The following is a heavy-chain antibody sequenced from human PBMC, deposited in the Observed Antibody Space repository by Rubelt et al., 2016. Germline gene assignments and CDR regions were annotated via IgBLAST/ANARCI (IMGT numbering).Heavy chain of an antibody. V-gene: IGHV3-49*03. CDR1: GFTFRNYW. J-gene: IGHJ4*02. D-gene: IGHD1-1*01. CDR3: TRVQRVSRHFDY. CDR2: IITKASGGTT. Sequence: EVRLLESGGGLVQPGGSLRLSCVASGFTFRNYWMTWFRQAPGKGLEWVGFIITKASGGTTEFAASVKGRFTISRDDSESIAYLQMNSLRTEDTAVYDCTRVQRVSRHFDYWGQGTLVTVSS.